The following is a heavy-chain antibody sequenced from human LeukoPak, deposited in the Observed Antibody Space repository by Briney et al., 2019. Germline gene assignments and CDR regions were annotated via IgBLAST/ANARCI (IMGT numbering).Heavy chain of an antibody. CDR2: ISSGGSTI. D-gene: IGHD3-10*01. V-gene: IGHV3-11*01. Sequence: KPGGSLRLSCAASGFTFSDYYMSWIRQAPGKGLEWVSYISSGGSTIYYADSVKGRFTISRDNAKNSLYLQMNSLRAEDTAVYYCARLYYYGSGSYYNDSDYWGQGTLVTVSS. J-gene: IGHJ4*02. CDR1: GFTFSDYY. CDR3: ARLYYYGSGSYYNDSDY.